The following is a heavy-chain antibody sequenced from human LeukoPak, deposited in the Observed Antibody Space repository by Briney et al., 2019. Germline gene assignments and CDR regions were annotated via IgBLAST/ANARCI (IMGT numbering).Heavy chain of an antibody. D-gene: IGHD3-3*01. CDR3: AKDDFWSGYLGGNAFDI. CDR1: GFIFDDYV. CDR2: ISGDGDTT. V-gene: IGHV3-43*02. J-gene: IGHJ3*02. Sequence: GGSLRLSCAASGFIFDDYVMHWVRQAPGKGLEWVSLISGDGDTTYYSDFVKGRFTISRDNSKNSLYLQMNSLRAEDTAVYYCAKDDFWSGYLGGNAFDIWGQGTMVTVSS.